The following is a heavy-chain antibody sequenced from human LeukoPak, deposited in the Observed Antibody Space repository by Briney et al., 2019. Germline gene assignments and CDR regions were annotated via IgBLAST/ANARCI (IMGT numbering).Heavy chain of an antibody. J-gene: IGHJ4*02. V-gene: IGHV3-48*01. CDR3: ARADYGDSLDY. CDR2: ITSGSSTI. Sequence: GGSLRLSCAASGFIFSTYSMNWVRQALGKGLEWVSYITSGSSTIYYADSVKGRFTISRDNAKNSLYLQMNSLRAEDTAVYYCARADYGDSLDYWGQGTLVTVSS. CDR1: GFIFSTYS. D-gene: IGHD4-17*01.